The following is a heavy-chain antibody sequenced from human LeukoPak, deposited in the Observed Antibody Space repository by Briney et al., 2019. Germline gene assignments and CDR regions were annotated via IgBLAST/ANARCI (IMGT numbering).Heavy chain of an antibody. D-gene: IGHD1-26*01. CDR3: ARDIELSC. CDR1: GFTFSDSA. Sequence: SGGSLRLSCEASGFTFSDSAMSWVRQASGRGLEWVSLISASGGNSYYADSVKGRFTVSRDSSKNTLHLQMNSLRAEDTAVYYCARDIELSCWGQGTLVTV. J-gene: IGHJ4*02. CDR2: ISASGGNS. V-gene: IGHV3-23*01.